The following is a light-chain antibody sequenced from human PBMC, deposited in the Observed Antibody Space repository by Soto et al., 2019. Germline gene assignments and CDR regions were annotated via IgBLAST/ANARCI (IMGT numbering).Light chain of an antibody. CDR1: SSDVGSYNL. V-gene: IGLV2-23*03. CDR3: CSYAGSSTFFYV. J-gene: IGLJ1*01. Sequence: QSVLTQPASVSGSPGQSITISCNGTSSDVGSYNLVSWYQQHPGKAPKLMIYEGSKRPSGVSNRFSGSKSGNTASLTISGLQAEDEADYYCCSYAGSSTFFYVFGTGTKVTVL. CDR2: EGS.